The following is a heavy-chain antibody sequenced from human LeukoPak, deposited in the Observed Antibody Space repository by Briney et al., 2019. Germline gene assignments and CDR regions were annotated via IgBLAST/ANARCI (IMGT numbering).Heavy chain of an antibody. D-gene: IGHD6-13*01. CDR3: ARVAVAAAAGTNFDY. J-gene: IGHJ4*02. Sequence: ASVKVSCKASGYTFTGYYMHWVRQAPGQGLEWMGWINPNSGGTNYAQKFQGRVTMTRDTSISTAYMELSRLRSDDTAVYYCARVAVAAAAGTNFDYWGQGTLVTVSS. CDR1: GYTFTGYY. CDR2: INPNSGGT. V-gene: IGHV1-2*02.